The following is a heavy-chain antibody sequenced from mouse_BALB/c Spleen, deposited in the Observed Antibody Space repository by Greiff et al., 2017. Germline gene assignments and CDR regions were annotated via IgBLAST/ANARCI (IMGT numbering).Heavy chain of an antibody. V-gene: IGHV3-2*02. J-gene: IGHJ2*01. CDR3: ARNSFDY. CDR1: GYSITSDYA. Sequence: EVQLQESGPGLVKPSQSLSLTCTVTGYSITSDYAWNWIRQFPGNKLEWMGYISYSGSTSYNPSLKSRISITRDTSKNQFFLQLNSVTTEDTATYYCARNSFDYWGQGTTLTVSS. CDR2: ISYSGST.